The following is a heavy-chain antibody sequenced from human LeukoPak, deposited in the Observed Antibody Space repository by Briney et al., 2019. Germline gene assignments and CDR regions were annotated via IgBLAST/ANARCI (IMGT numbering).Heavy chain of an antibody. D-gene: IGHD3-3*01. Sequence: ASVKVSCKASGGTFSSYAISWVRQAPGQGLEWMGGIIPIFGTANYAQKFQGRVTITTDESKSTAYMELSSLRSEDTAVYYCARVDFWSGYFDSQGGSPAPIQMDVWGKGTTVTVSS. V-gene: IGHV1-69*05. CDR2: IIPIFGTA. J-gene: IGHJ6*04. CDR3: ARVDFWSGYFDSQGGSPAPIQMDV. CDR1: GGTFSSYA.